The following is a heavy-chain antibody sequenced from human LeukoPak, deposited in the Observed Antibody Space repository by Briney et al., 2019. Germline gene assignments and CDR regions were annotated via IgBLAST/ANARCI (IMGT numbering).Heavy chain of an antibody. CDR1: GFTLSSYW. CDR3: ARSSYDDY. Sequence: PGGSLRLSCAASGFTLSSYWMTWVRQAPGKGLEWVANVNQDGSEKFYVDSVKGRFTISTDNAKNSLYLQMYSLRVEDTAIYFCARSSYDDYWGQGTLVTVSS. CDR2: VNQDGSEK. D-gene: IGHD5-12*01. V-gene: IGHV3-7*01. J-gene: IGHJ4*02.